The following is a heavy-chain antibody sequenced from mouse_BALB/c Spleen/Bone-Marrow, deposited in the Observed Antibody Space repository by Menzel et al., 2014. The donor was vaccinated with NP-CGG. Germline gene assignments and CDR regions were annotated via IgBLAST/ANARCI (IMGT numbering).Heavy chain of an antibody. J-gene: IGHJ2*01. CDR2: INPESSTI. CDR3: ARLGYYGYFVD. V-gene: IGHV4-1*02. D-gene: IGHD2-3*01. CDR1: GFDFRRYW. Sequence: EVKVEESGGGLVQPGGSLKLSCAASGFDFRRYWMSWVRQAPGKGLEWIGGINPESSTINYTPSLKDKFIISRDNAKNTLYLQMSKVRSEDTALYYCARLGYYGYFVDWGQGTTLTVSS.